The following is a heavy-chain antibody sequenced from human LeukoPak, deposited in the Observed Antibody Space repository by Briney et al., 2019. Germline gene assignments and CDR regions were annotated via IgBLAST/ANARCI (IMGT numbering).Heavy chain of an antibody. V-gene: IGHV3-74*03. D-gene: IGHD3-10*01. CDR3: ARDHVVRGVITYYYYYYGMDV. Sequence: GGSLRLSCAASGFTFNNYWMHWVRQVPGKGLMWVSRINPDGTISSYADSVKGRFTISRDNVKNSLYLQMSSLRAEDTAVYYCARDHVVRGVITYYYYYYGMDVWGQGTTVTVSS. J-gene: IGHJ6*02. CDR1: GFTFNNYW. CDR2: INPDGTIS.